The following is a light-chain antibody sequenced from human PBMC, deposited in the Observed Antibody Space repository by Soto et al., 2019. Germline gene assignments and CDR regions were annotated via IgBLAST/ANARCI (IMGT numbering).Light chain of an antibody. CDR3: QHYGDSPPEYT. J-gene: IGKJ3*01. CDR2: GAS. CDR1: QSVSSSF. V-gene: IGKV3-20*01. Sequence: EIVLTQSPGTLSLSPGERATLSCRASQSVSSSFLAWYQQRPGQAPRLLIFGASYRATGIPDRFSGSGSGTDLTLTISRLEPEDFAVHYCQHYGDSPPEYTFGPGTKVDIK.